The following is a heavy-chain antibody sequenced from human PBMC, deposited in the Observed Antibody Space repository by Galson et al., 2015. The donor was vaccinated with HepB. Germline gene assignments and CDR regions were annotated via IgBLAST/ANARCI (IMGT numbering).Heavy chain of an antibody. CDR3: ARGNRDV. J-gene: IGHJ6*01. CDR2: IDGDGSKI. CDR1: GFTFSGYY. Sequence: ALRLSCAASGFTFSGYYMHWGRQGPGQGLVWIARIDGDGSKICYADSVKGRFTVSRDNAKNMLYLQLDSLRAEDTGVYYCARGNRDVWGQGTTVTVSS. V-gene: IGHV3-74*01. D-gene: IGHD2/OR15-2a*01.